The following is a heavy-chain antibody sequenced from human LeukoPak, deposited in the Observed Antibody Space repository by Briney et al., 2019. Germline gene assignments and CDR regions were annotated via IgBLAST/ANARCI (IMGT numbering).Heavy chain of an antibody. CDR3: ARDLFADY. D-gene: IGHD3-10*02. J-gene: IGHJ4*02. Sequence: GGSLRLSCAASGFTFDDYAMHWVRQAPGKGLEWVSGISWNSGNIGYADSVKGRFTISRDNSKNTLYLQMNSLRAEDTAVYYCARDLFADYWGQGTLVTVSS. CDR2: ISWNSGNI. CDR1: GFTFDDYA. V-gene: IGHV3-9*01.